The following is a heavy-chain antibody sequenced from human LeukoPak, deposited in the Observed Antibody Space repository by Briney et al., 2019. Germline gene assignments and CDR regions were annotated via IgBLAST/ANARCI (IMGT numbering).Heavy chain of an antibody. CDR3: ARWGDRSGYLD. V-gene: IGHV3-13*01. D-gene: IGHD3-22*01. CDR2: IGTAGDT. Sequence: GGSLRLSCAASGFTFSSYDMHWVRHATGKGLDWVSAIGTAGDTYYPGSVKGRFTISRENAKNSLYLQMNSLRAGDTAVYYCARWGDRSGYLDWGQGTLVTVSS. J-gene: IGHJ4*02. CDR1: GFTFSSYD.